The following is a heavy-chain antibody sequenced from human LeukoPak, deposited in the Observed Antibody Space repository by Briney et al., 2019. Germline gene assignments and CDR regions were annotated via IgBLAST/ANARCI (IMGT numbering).Heavy chain of an antibody. J-gene: IGHJ4*02. CDR3: ARGSSDWNDERFDY. Sequence: GGSLRLSCAASGFTFSSYWMSWVRQAPGKGLEWVANIKQDGSEKYYVDSVKGRFTISRGNAKNSLYLQMNSLRAEDTAVYYCARGSSDWNDERFDYWGQGTLVTVSS. D-gene: IGHD1-1*01. V-gene: IGHV3-7*01. CDR1: GFTFSSYW. CDR2: IKQDGSEK.